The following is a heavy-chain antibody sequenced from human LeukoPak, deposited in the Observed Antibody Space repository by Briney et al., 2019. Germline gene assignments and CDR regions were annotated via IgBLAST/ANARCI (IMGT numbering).Heavy chain of an antibody. Sequence: SQTLSLTCAISGDSVSSTSATWNWIRQSPSGGLEWLGRTFRRSKWFNDYAVSVKSRITTNPDTSKNQFSLHLNSVTPEDTAVYYCAREGSYTSGSLHLDYWGQGTLVTVSS. CDR1: GDSVSSTSAT. CDR3: AREGSYTSGSLHLDY. D-gene: IGHD5-18*01. CDR2: TFRRSKWFN. J-gene: IGHJ4*02. V-gene: IGHV6-1*01.